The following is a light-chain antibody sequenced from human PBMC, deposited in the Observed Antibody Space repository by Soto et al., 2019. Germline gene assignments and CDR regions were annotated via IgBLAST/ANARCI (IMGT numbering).Light chain of an antibody. V-gene: IGLV2-23*01. CDR3: CSYARASTVL. J-gene: IGLJ2*01. Sequence: QSVLTQPASVSGSPGQSITISCTGTSSDVGSYDLVSWYQHHPGKAPKLMIYEGSKRPSGVSNRFSGSKSDNTASLTISGLQAEDEADYYCCSYARASTVLFGGGTQLTVL. CDR2: EGS. CDR1: SSDVGSYDL.